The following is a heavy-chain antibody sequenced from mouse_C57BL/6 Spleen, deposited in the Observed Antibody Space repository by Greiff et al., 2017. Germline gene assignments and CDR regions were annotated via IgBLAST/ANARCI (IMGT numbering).Heavy chain of an antibody. D-gene: IGHD2-4*01. V-gene: IGHV5-6*01. J-gene: IGHJ1*03. CDR3: ARHNLDYALVLHV. CDR2: ISSGGSYT. Sequence: VQVVESGGDLVKPGGSLKLSCAASGFTFSSYGMSWVRQTPDKRLEWVATISSGGSYTYYPDSVKGRFTISRDNAKNTLYLQMSSLKAEDTAMYYCARHNLDYALVLHVWGTGTTVTVSS. CDR1: GFTFSSYG.